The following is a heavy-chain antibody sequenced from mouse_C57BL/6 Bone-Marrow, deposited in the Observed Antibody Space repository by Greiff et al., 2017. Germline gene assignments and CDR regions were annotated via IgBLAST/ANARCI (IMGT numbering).Heavy chain of an antibody. CDR3: ARDNYYGSSPWFAY. D-gene: IGHD1-1*01. CDR2: ISDGGSYT. V-gene: IGHV5-4*01. CDR1: GFTFSSYA. J-gene: IGHJ3*01. Sequence: EVKLVESGGGLVKPGGSLKLSCAASGFTFSSYAMSWVRQTPEKRLEWVATISDGGSYTYYPDNVKGRFTNSRDNAKNNLYLQMSHLKSEDTAMYYGARDNYYGSSPWFAYWGQGTLVTVSA.